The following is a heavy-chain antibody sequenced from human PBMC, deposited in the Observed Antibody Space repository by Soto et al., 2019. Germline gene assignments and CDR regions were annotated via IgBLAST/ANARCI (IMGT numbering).Heavy chain of an antibody. J-gene: IGHJ6*02. Sequence: PSETLSLTCTVSGGSISSYYWSWIRQPAAKGLGWIGRIYTCGSTDYNPSLKSRVTMSVDTSKNQFSLKLSSVTAADPAVDYCARGGAPYYSCMDVWGQGTMVTVSS. V-gene: IGHV4-4*07. CDR3: ARGGAPYYSCMDV. CDR2: IYTCGST. CDR1: GGSISSYY. D-gene: IGHD3-16*01.